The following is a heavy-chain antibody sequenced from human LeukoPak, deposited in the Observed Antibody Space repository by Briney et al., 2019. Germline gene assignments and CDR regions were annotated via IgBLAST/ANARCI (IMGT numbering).Heavy chain of an antibody. V-gene: IGHV4-34*01. CDR1: GGSFSGYY. J-gene: IGHJ5*02. Sequence: PSETLSLTCAVYGGSFSGYYWSWIRQPPGKGLEWIGEINHSRSTNYNPSLKSRVTISVDTSKNQFSLKLSSVTAADTAVYYCARGGGYNWFDPWGQGTLVTVSS. CDR2: INHSRST. CDR3: ARGGGYNWFDP.